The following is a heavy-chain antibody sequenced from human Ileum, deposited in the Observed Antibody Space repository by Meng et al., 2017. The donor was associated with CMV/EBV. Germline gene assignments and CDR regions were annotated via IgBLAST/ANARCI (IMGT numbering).Heavy chain of an antibody. Sequence: SETLSLTCAVSGDSISSNNWWSWVRQPPGKGLEWIGEISHSATPNYNPSLKSRVTISVDKSKNPFSLKLSSVTAADTAMYYCTRRQKGAGGGNYYWGQGTLVTVSS. J-gene: IGHJ4*02. CDR1: GDSISSNNW. V-gene: IGHV4-4*02. CDR2: ISHSATP. CDR3: TRRQKGAGGGNYY. D-gene: IGHD4-23*01.